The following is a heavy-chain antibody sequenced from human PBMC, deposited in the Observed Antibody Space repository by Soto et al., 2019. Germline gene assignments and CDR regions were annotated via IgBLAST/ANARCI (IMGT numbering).Heavy chain of an antibody. J-gene: IGHJ4*02. Sequence: GGSLRLSCAASGFTFSSYAMSWVRQAPGKGLEWVSAISGSGGGTYYADSVKGRFTISRDNSKNTRYLQMNSLRAEDTAVYYCAKRVSGYCSSTCCYLPFDYWGQGTLVTVSS. CDR2: ISGSGGGT. CDR1: GFTFSSYA. D-gene: IGHD2-2*03. CDR3: AKRVSGYCSSTCCYLPFDY. V-gene: IGHV3-23*01.